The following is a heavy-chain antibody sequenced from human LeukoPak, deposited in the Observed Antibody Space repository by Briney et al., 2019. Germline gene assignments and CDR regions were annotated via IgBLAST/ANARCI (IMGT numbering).Heavy chain of an antibody. V-gene: IGHV3-48*01. Sequence: PGGSLRLSCAASGFTFSSYSMNWVRQAPGKGLEWVSYISSSSSTIYYADSVKGRFTISRDNAKNSLYLQMNSLRAEDTAVYYCARDLSIAAAGTDLDYWGQGTLVTVSS. CDR2: ISSSSSTI. J-gene: IGHJ4*02. D-gene: IGHD6-13*01. CDR1: GFTFSSYS. CDR3: ARDLSIAAAGTDLDY.